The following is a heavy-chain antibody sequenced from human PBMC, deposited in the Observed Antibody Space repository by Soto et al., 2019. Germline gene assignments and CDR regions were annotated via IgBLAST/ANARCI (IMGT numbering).Heavy chain of an antibody. J-gene: IGHJ4*02. CDR1: GFTFSSYA. CDR3: ARGRGAAADYFDF. V-gene: IGHV3-21*04. D-gene: IGHD6-13*01. Sequence: PGGSLRLSCAASGFTFSSYAMSWVRQAPGKGLEWVSSISSSSGHTYYADSVKGRFTISRDNAKNSLFLQMNSLRAEDTAVYYCARGRGAAADYFDFWGQGTLVTVSS. CDR2: ISSSSGHT.